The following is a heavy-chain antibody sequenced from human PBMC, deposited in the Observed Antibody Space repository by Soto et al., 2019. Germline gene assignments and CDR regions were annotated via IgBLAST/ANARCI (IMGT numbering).Heavy chain of an antibody. V-gene: IGHV3-21*04. CDR1: GFTFSSYS. CDR2: ISSSSSYI. J-gene: IGHJ4*02. D-gene: IGHD4-17*01. Sequence: GGSLRLSCAASGFTFSSYSMNWVRQAPGKGLEWVSSISSSSSYIYYADSVKGRFTISRDNSKNTLYLQMNSLRAEDTAVYYCAKALAVTTGFDYWGQGTLVTVSS. CDR3: AKALAVTTGFDY.